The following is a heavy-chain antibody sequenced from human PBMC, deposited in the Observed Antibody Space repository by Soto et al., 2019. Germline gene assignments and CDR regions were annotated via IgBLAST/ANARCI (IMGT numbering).Heavy chain of an antibody. V-gene: IGHV1-8*01. J-gene: IGHJ6*02. CDR1: GYTFTSYD. D-gene: IGHD3-9*01. CDR3: ARGFWLYDILTGYYYYYGMDV. CDR2: MNPNSGNT. Sequence: QVQLVQSGAEVKKLGASVKVSCKASGYTFTSYDINWVRQATGQGLEWMGWMNPNSGNTGYAQKFQGRVTMTRNTSISTAYMELSSLRSEDTAVYYCARGFWLYDILTGYYYYYGMDVWGQGTTVTVSS.